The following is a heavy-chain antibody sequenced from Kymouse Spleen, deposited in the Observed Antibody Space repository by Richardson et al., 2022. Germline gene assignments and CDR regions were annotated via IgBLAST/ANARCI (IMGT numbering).Heavy chain of an antibody. J-gene: IGHJ6*02. V-gene: IGHV4-4*02. CDR2: IYHSGST. CDR1: GGSISSSNW. Sequence: QVQLQESGPGLVKPSGTLSLTCAVSGGSISSSNWWSWVRQPPGKGLEWIGEIYHSGSTNYNPSLKSRVTISVDKSKNQFSLKLSSVTAADTAVYYCARSITMVRGVPYYYYYYGMDVWGQGTTVTVSS. CDR3: ARSITMVRGVPYYYYYYGMDV. D-gene: IGHD3-10*01.